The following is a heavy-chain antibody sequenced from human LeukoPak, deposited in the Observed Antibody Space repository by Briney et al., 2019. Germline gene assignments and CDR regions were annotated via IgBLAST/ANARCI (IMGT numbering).Heavy chain of an antibody. CDR1: GFTVSSNF. CDR2: FYSGGST. Sequence: GSLKLSCAASGFTVSSNFMGWVPQAPGKGLEWVSVFYSGGSTYYPDTVQGRFTISRDNSKNALYLQMKSLADEDTAVYFCARLVGPPVTSFDYWGQGTLVAVSS. D-gene: IGHD4-17*01. CDR3: ARLVGPPVTSFDY. V-gene: IGHV3-53*01. J-gene: IGHJ4*02.